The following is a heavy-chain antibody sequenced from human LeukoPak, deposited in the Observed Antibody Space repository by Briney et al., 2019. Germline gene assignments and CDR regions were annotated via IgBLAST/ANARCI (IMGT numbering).Heavy chain of an antibody. D-gene: IGHD4-17*01. CDR1: GFTFSDYY. CDR3: AREGLGDYYYYYYMDV. CDR2: ISSSGSTI. Sequence: GGSLRLSCAASGFTFSDYYMSWIRQAPGKGLEWVSYISSSGSTIYYADSVKGRFTISRDNAKNSLYLQMNSLRAEDTAVYYCAREGLGDYYYYYYMDVWGKGTTVTVSS. V-gene: IGHV3-11*04. J-gene: IGHJ6*03.